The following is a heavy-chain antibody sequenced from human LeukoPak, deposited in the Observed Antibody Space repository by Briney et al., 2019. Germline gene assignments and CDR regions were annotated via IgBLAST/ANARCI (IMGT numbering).Heavy chain of an antibody. D-gene: IGHD3-22*01. CDR2: ISGYNGYT. J-gene: IGHJ5*02. V-gene: IGHV1-18*04. CDR3: ARDEARYSSGYYPNWFDP. Sequence: ASVKVSCKALGYTFTDHYFHWLRQAPGQGLEWMGWISGYNGYTHYAHNLQGRVTMTTDTSTSTAYMELRSLRSDDTAVYYCARDEARYSSGYYPNWFDPWGQGTLVTVSS. CDR1: GYTFTDHY.